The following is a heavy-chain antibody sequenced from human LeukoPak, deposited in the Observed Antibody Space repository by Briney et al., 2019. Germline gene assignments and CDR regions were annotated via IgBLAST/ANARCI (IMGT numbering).Heavy chain of an antibody. J-gene: IGHJ3*01. CDR3: ARGGSSWLNDAFDL. CDR2: IYSGGST. V-gene: IGHV3-53*01. D-gene: IGHD6-13*01. CDR1: GFTVSSNY. Sequence: GGSLRLSCAASGFTVSSNYMSWVRQAPGKGLEWVSVIYSGGSTYYADSVKGRFTISRDNSKNTLYLQMNSLRAEDTAVYYCARGGSSWLNDAFDLWGQGTMVTVSS.